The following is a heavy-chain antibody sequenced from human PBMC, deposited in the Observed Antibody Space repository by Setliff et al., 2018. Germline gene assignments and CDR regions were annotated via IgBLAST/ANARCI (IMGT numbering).Heavy chain of an antibody. J-gene: IGHJ6*03. Sequence: SETLSLTCTVSGGSISSGYYYWSWIRQHPGKDLEWIGYIYYSGSASYNPSPKSRATISVDTSKDQFSLNLTSVTAADTAVYYCAGDVHSYYYYYMDVWGKGTTVTVSS. V-gene: IGHV4-31*03. CDR3: AGDVHSYYYYYMDV. CDR2: IYYSGSA. CDR1: GGSISSGYYY.